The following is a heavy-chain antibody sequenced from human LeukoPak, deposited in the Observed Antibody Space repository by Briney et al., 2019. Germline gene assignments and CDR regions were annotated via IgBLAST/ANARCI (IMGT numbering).Heavy chain of an antibody. Sequence: SETLSLTCAVYGGSFSGYYWGWIRQPPGKGLEWIGSIYYSGSTYYNPSLKSRVTISVDTSKNQFSLKLSSVTAADTAVYYCARPVPIFGVAPRYYFDYWGQGTLVTVSS. D-gene: IGHD3-3*02. CDR1: GGSFSGYY. V-gene: IGHV4-39*01. CDR2: IYYSGST. J-gene: IGHJ4*02. CDR3: ARPVPIFGVAPRYYFDY.